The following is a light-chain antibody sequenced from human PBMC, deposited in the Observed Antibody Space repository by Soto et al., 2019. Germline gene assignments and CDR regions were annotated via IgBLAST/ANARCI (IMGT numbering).Light chain of an antibody. CDR1: SSDVGGYNY. V-gene: IGLV2-8*01. J-gene: IGLJ2*01. CDR2: EVS. CDR3: SSYAGSLVV. Sequence: QSALTQPPSASGSPGQSVTISCTGTSSDVGGYNYVSWYQQHLGKAPKLMIYEVSKRPSGVPDRFSGSKSGNTASLTVSGLQAEDEADYYCSSYAGSLVVFGGGTKVTVL.